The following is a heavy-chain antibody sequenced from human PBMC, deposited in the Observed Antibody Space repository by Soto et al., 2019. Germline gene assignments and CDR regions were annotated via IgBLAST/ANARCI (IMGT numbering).Heavy chain of an antibody. J-gene: IGHJ4*02. Sequence: PSETLSLTCTVSGGSISSSSYYWGWIRQPPGKGLEWIGSIYYSGSTYYNPSLKSRVTISVDTSKNQFSLKLSSVTAADTAVYYCTRQILTGYYNDFDYWGQGTLVTVSS. D-gene: IGHD3-9*01. CDR2: IYYSGST. V-gene: IGHV4-39*01. CDR1: GGSISSSSYY. CDR3: TRQILTGYYNDFDY.